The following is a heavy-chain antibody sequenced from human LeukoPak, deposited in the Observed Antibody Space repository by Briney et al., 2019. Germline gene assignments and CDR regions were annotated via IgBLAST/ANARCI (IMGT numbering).Heavy chain of an antibody. CDR3: ATDRSLVRGVIEHYYYYGVDV. CDR2: ISAYNGNT. J-gene: IGHJ6*02. D-gene: IGHD3-10*01. V-gene: IGHV1-18*01. Sequence: ASVKVSCKASGYTFTSYGISWVRQAPGQGLEWMGWISAYNGNTNYAQKLQGRVTMTTDTSTSTAYMELSSLRSEDTAVYYCATDRSLVRGVIEHYYYYGVDVWGQGTTVTVSS. CDR1: GYTFTSYG.